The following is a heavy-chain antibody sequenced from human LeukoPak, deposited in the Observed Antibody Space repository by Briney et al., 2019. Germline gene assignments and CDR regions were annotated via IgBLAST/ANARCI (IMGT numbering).Heavy chain of an antibody. D-gene: IGHD2-15*01. CDR2: IYYSGST. J-gene: IGHJ6*02. Sequence: SETLSLTCTVSGGSISSGGYYWSWIRQHPGKGLEWIGYIYYSGSTYYNPSLKSRVTISVDTSKNQFSLKLSSVTAADTAVYYCARAEGVVVLPGMDVWGQGTTVTVSS. CDR1: GGSISSGGYY. V-gene: IGHV4-31*03. CDR3: ARAEGVVVLPGMDV.